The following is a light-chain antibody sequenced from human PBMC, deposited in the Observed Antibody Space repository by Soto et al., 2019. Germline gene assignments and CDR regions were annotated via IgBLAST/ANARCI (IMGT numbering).Light chain of an antibody. Sequence: EIVITQSAATLSVSTVGRATLSCRASQSVSSNLAWYQQKPGQAPRLLIYGAFTRATGLPARFSGSGSGTEFTLTISGLQSEDFAVYYCHEYNTWPWTFGQGTKVDIK. CDR1: QSVSSN. CDR2: GAF. J-gene: IGKJ1*01. V-gene: IGKV3-15*01. CDR3: HEYNTWPWT.